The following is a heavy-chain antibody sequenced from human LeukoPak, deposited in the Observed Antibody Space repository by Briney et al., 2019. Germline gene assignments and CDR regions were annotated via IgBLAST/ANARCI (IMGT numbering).Heavy chain of an antibody. V-gene: IGHV3-30-3*01. J-gene: IGHJ3*02. D-gene: IGHD2-21*02. CDR3: ASDGGDDAFAI. CDR1: GFTFSSYA. CDR2: ISYDGSNK. Sequence: GRSLRLSCAASGFTFSSYAMHWVRQAPGKGLEWVAVISYDGSNKYYADSVKGRFTISRDNSKNTLYLQMTSLRADDTAVYYCASDGGDDAFAIWVQGTMVTVSS.